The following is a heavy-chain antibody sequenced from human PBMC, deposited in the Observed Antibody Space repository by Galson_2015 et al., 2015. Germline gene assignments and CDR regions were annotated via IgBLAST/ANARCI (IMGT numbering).Heavy chain of an antibody. J-gene: IGHJ6*03. CDR3: ARAYSSLAYDMGV. Sequence: SLRLSCAASGFTFNTYGMHWVRQAPGRGLEWLAFIWIDGRSTYYGDSVRGPSIISRDNSKNTLYLHMNNLSAEDTAVYHCARAYSSLAYDMGVWVRGSTVTFSS. CDR1: GFTFNTYG. D-gene: IGHD6-6*01. CDR2: IWIDGRST. V-gene: IGHV3-33*01.